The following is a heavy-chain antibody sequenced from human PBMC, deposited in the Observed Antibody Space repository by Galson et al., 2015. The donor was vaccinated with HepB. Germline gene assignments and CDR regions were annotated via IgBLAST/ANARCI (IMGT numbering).Heavy chain of an antibody. Sequence: SLRLSCAASGFTFSSYGMHWVRQAPGKGLEWVAVISYDGSNKYYADSVKGRFTISRDNSKNTLYLQMNSLRAEDTAVYYCAKDFDPDYYFDYWGQGTLVTVSS. CDR1: GFTFSSYG. J-gene: IGHJ4*02. CDR2: ISYDGSNK. D-gene: IGHD1-14*01. V-gene: IGHV3-30*18. CDR3: AKDFDPDYYFDY.